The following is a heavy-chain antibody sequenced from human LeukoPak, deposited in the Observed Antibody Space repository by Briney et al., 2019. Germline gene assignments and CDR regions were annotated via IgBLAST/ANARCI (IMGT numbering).Heavy chain of an antibody. D-gene: IGHD1-7*01. J-gene: IGHJ4*02. CDR1: GFSFSSYW. CDR2: IWYDGSNT. Sequence: GGSLRLSCAASGFSFSSYWMSWVRQAPGRGLEWVALIWYDGSNTYHADSVKGRFTISRDDSKSTLYLQMNSLRADDTAVYYRVRDSGYNWNYKFDYWGQGTLVTVSS. CDR3: VRDSGYNWNYKFDY. V-gene: IGHV3-33*08.